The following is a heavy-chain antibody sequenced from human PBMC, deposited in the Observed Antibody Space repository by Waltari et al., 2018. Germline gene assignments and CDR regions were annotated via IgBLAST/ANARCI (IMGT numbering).Heavy chain of an antibody. J-gene: IGHJ3*02. V-gene: IGHV4-4*02. CDR3: ASHYDFWSGYPSTPPFDI. Sequence: QVQLQESGPGLVKPSGTLSLTCAVSGGSISSSNWWSWVRQPPGTGLEWIGEIYHSGRTNYNPSLKSRVTISVDKSKNQFSLKLSSVTAADTAVYYCASHYDFWSGYPSTPPFDIWGQGTMVTVSS. D-gene: IGHD3-3*01. CDR1: GGSISSSNW. CDR2: IYHSGRT.